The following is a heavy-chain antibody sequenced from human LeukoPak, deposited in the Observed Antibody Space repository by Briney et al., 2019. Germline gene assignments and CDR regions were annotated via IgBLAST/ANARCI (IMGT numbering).Heavy chain of an antibody. CDR1: GGTFSSYA. D-gene: IGHD3-9*01. V-gene: IGHV1-69*05. J-gene: IGHJ4*02. CDR2: IIPIFGTA. Sequence: GSSVKVSCKASGGTFSSYAISWVRQAPGQGLEWMGGIIPIFGTANYAQKFQGRVTITTDESTSTAYMELSSLRSEDTAVYYCVSQRYFDWFPFDYWGQGTLVTVSS. CDR3: VSQRYFDWFPFDY.